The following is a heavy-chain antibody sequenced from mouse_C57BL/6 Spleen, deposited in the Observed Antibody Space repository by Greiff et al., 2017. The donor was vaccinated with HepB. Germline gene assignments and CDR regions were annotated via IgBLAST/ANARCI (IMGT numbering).Heavy chain of an antibody. Sequence: QVQLQQSGAELVRPGSSVKLSCKASGYTFTSYWMDWVKQRPGQGLEWIGNIYPSDSETHYNQKFKDKATLTVDKSSSTAYMQLSSLTSEDSAVYYCARGSSDPFAYWGQGTLVTVSA. CDR2: IYPSDSET. J-gene: IGHJ3*01. CDR3: ARGSSDPFAY. V-gene: IGHV1-61*01. CDR1: GYTFTSYW.